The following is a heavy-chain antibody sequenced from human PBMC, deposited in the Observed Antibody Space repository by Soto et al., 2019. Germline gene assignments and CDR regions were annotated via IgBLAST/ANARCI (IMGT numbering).Heavy chain of an antibody. V-gene: IGHV3-23*01. CDR1: GFTFSSYA. D-gene: IGHD6-13*01. CDR2: ISGSGGST. CDR3: AQDIAAAGKAAEYFQH. Sequence: EVQLLESGGGLVQPGGSLRLSCAASGFTFSSYAMSWVRQAPGKGLEWVSAISGSGGSTYYADSVKGRFTISRDNSKNTLYLQMNSLRAGDKAVYYCAQDIAAAGKAAEYFQHWGQGTLVTVSS. J-gene: IGHJ1*01.